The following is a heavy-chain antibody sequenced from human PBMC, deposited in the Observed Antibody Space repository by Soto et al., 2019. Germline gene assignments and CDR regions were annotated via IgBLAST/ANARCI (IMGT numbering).Heavy chain of an antibody. J-gene: IGHJ5*02. CDR1: GVTFSSDA. D-gene: IGHD3-10*01. CDR3: AKSPSIGLAGSFDP. V-gene: IGHV3-23*01. Sequence: GGSLRLPCAASGVTFSSDAVSWVRQAPGKGLESVSAISGSGGSTYYADSVKGQFTISTDNSKNALYLQMTSLRAADTAVYYIAKSPSIGLAGSFDPWGQGTLVTVSS. CDR2: ISGSGGST.